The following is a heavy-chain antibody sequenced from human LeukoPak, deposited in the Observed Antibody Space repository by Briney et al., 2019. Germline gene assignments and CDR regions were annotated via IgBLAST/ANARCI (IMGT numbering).Heavy chain of an antibody. J-gene: IGHJ4*01. Sequence: TSETLSLTCTVSGGSISGSSYYWGWIRQPPGKGLEWIGSIYYSGSTYYNPSLKSRVTISVDTSKNQFSLKLSSVTAADTAVYYCACGYSYGYDYWGQEPWSPSPQ. V-gene: IGHV4-39*07. CDR1: GGSISGSSYY. D-gene: IGHD5-18*01. CDR2: IYYSGST. CDR3: ACGYSYGYDY.